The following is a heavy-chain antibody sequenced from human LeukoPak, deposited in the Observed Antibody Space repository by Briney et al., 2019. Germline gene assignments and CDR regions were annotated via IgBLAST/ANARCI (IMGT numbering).Heavy chain of an antibody. CDR3: ARRYDKNAFDI. V-gene: IGHV1-69*06. Sequence: SVKVSCKASGGTFSSYDISWVRQAPGQGLEWMGAIIPIFGTANYAQKFQGRVTITADKSTSTAYMELSSLRSEDTAVYYCARRYDKNAFDIWGQGTMVTVSS. CDR2: IIPIFGTA. J-gene: IGHJ3*02. D-gene: IGHD3-10*01. CDR1: GGTFSSYD.